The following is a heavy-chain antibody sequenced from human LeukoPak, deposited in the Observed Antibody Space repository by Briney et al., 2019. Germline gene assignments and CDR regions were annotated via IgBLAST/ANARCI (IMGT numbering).Heavy chain of an antibody. CDR3: ASVVGYGYYFDY. CDR1: GGSISSSSYY. D-gene: IGHD2-8*02. V-gene: IGHV4-39*07. J-gene: IGHJ4*02. CDR2: IYYSGST. Sequence: SETLSLTCTVSGGSISSSSYYWGWIRQPPGKGLEWIGSIYYSGSTYYNPSLKSRVTISVDTSKNQFSLKLSPVTAADTAVYYCASVVGYGYYFDYWGQGTLVTVSS.